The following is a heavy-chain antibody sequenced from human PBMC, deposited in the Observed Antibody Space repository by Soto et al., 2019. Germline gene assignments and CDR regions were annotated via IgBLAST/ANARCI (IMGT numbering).Heavy chain of an antibody. D-gene: IGHD3-22*01. J-gene: IGHJ4*02. CDR2: VYYTGST. CDR3: ARGRTVRNYADDSSDYFYFFDY. V-gene: IGHV4-59*01. CDR1: GDSISTFY. Sequence: SETLSLTCTVSGDSISTFYWGWMRQSPGKELERSGYVYYTGSTNYNPSLKSRVTISVDRSKNQFSLKLTSANAADTAVYYCARGRTVRNYADDSSDYFYFFDYWGQGTQVTVSS.